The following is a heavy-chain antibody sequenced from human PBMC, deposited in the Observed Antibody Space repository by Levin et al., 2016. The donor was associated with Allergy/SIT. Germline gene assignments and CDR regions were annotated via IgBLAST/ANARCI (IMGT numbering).Heavy chain of an antibody. V-gene: IGHV2-70*11. Sequence: SWIRRSPGKALDFLARIDWDDDKHYSASLKTRLTISKDTSKNQVVLTMTNMDPVDTGTYYCARSRRGLIDLWGQGTLVTVSS. J-gene: IGHJ5*02. CDR2: IDWDDDK. D-gene: IGHD5-12*01. CDR3: ARSRRGLIDL.